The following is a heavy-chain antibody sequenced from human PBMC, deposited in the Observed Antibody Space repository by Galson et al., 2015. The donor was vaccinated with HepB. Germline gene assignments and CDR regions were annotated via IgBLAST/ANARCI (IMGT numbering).Heavy chain of an antibody. CDR2: IIPIFGTA. D-gene: IGHD2-2*02. Sequence: SVKVSCKASGYTFSSYAISWVRQAPGQGLEWMGGIIPIFGTANYAQKFQGRVTITADESTSTAYMELSSLRSEDTAVYYCARIPGYCSSTSCYTGYFQHWGQGTLVTVSS. CDR3: ARIPGYCSSTSCYTGYFQH. CDR1: GYTFSSYA. V-gene: IGHV1-69*13. J-gene: IGHJ1*01.